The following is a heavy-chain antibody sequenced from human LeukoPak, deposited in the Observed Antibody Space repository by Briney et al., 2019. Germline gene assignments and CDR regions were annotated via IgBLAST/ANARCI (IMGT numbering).Heavy chain of an antibody. CDR1: GFTLSTYP. Sequence: GGSLRLSCAVSGFTLSTYPMNWVRQAPGKGPEWLSYISSSGSTIYYADSVRGRFTISRDNAKNSLYLQMNSLRAEDTAVYYCARDERITMVRGVIAFDYWGQGTLVTVSS. J-gene: IGHJ4*02. D-gene: IGHD3-10*01. CDR3: ARDERITMVRGVIAFDY. CDR2: ISSSGSTI. V-gene: IGHV3-48*03.